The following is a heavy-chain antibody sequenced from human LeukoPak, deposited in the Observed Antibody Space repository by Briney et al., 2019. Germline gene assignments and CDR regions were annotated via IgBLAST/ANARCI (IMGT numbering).Heavy chain of an antibody. CDR2: IYYSGST. CDR3: ARGVLRFPPDV. D-gene: IGHD3-3*01. J-gene: IGHJ6*02. V-gene: IGHV4-59*01. CDR1: GGSISSYS. Sequence: SETLSLTCTVSGGSISSYSWSWIRQPPGKGLEWIGYIYYSGSTNYNPSLKSRVTISVDTSKNQFSLKLSSVTAADTAVYYCARGVLRFPPDVWGQGTTVTVSS.